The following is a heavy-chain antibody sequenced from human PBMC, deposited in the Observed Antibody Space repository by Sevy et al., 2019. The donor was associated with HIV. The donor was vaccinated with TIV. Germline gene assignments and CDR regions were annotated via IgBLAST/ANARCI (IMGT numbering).Heavy chain of an antibody. V-gene: IGHV3-30*18. J-gene: IGHJ4*02. D-gene: IGHD6-19*01. CDR1: AFTFSRYG. CDR3: AKEEGEYSSAYYGFFDY. CDR2: MSYDGSNK. Sequence: GGSLRLSCVASAFTFSRYGMHWVRQAPGKGLEWVAVMSYDGSNKFYADSMQGRFTISRDNSKNTLYLQMNSLRADDTAVYYCAKEEGEYSSAYYGFFDYWGQGSLVTVSS.